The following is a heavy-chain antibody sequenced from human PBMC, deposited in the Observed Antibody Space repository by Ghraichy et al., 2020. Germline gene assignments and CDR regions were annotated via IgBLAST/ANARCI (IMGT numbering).Heavy chain of an antibody. V-gene: IGHV6-1*01. CDR2: TYYRSKWYD. Sequence: SQTLSLTCAISGDSVSSKSVAWNWIRQSPSRGPEWLGRTYYRSKWYDDYAVSVKSRITINPDTSKNQFSLQLNSVTPEDTAVYYCARGVWLQLREAFDIWGQGTMVTVSS. D-gene: IGHD5-24*01. CDR1: GDSVSSKSVA. CDR3: ARGVWLQLREAFDI. J-gene: IGHJ3*02.